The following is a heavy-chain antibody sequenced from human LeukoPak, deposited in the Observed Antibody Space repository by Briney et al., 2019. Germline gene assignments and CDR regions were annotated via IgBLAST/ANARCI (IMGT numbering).Heavy chain of an antibody. CDR2: VRYDGSET. V-gene: IGHV3-30*02. D-gene: IGHD2-15*01. CDR1: GFTFSNYG. CDR3: ARDHGISWSLFDY. Sequence: GSLRLSCVASGFTFSNYGMHWVRQAPGKGLEWVAFVRYDGSETYYADSVRGRFTVSRDNSKNTVFLQLNSLRLDDTAVYYCARDHGISWSLFDYWGQGTLVTVSS. J-gene: IGHJ4*02.